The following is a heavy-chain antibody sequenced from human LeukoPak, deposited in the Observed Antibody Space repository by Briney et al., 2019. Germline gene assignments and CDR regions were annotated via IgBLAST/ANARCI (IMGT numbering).Heavy chain of an antibody. CDR3: ARDTYYYDSSGYLYYFDY. Sequence: GGSLRLSCAASGFTVSSNYMSWVRQAPGKGLEWVSSISSSSSYIYYADSVKGRFTISRDNAKNSLYLQMNSLRAEDTAVYYCARDTYYYDSSGYLYYFDYWGQGTLVTVSS. CDR2: ISSSSSYI. V-gene: IGHV3-21*01. J-gene: IGHJ4*02. CDR1: GFTVSSNY. D-gene: IGHD3-22*01.